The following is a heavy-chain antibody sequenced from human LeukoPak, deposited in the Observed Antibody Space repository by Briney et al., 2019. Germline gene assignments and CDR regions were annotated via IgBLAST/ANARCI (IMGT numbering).Heavy chain of an antibody. CDR3: ARDDGCRSVDY. CDR2: IKEDGSEK. V-gene: IGHV3-7*04. Sequence: PGGSLRLSCAASGFTLSNYWMSWVRQAPGRGLEWVANIKEDGSEKHYVASVKGRFIISRDNAKNSLYLQMNSLRAEDTAVYYCARDDGCRSVDYWGQGTLVTVSS. D-gene: IGHD1-14*01. J-gene: IGHJ4*02. CDR1: GFTLSNYW.